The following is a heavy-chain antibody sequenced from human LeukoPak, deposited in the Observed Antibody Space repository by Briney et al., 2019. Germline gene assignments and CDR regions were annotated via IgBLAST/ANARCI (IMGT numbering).Heavy chain of an antibody. CDR3: AAVPSYYYDSSGYYFDY. V-gene: IGHV1-58*02. J-gene: IGHJ4*02. CDR2: IVVGSGNT. Sequence: SVKVSCKESGFTFTSSAMQWVRQARGQRLEWIGWIVVGSGNTNYAQKFQERVTITRDMSTSTAYMELSSLRSEDTAVYYCAAVPSYYYDSSGYYFDYWGQGTLVTVSS. D-gene: IGHD3-22*01. CDR1: GFTFTSSA.